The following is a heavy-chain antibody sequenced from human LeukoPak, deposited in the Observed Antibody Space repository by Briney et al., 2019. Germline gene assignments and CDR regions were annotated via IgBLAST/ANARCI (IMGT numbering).Heavy chain of an antibody. CDR1: GYTFISYS. CDR2: IIPMFGTA. D-gene: IGHD1-26*01. V-gene: IGHV1-69*13. J-gene: IGHJ5*02. Sequence: SVKVSCKASGYTFISYSMNWVRQAPGQGLEWMGGIIPMFGTANYAQKFLGRVTITADESTNTAYMELSSLISEDTAVYYCARDNSQGDSAWWFDPWGQGTLVTVSS. CDR3: ARDNSQGDSAWWFDP.